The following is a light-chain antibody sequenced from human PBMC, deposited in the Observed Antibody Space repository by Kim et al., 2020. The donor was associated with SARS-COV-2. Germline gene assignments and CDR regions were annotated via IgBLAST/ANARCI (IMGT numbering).Light chain of an antibody. V-gene: IGLV3-1*01. CDR1: KLGDKY. CDR3: QAWDSSTVV. J-gene: IGLJ2*01. CDR2: QDS. Sequence: SYELTQPPSVSVSPGQTASITCSGDKLGDKYACWYQQKPGQSPVLVIYQDSKRPSGIPERFSGSNSGNTATLTISGTQAMDEADYYCQAWDSSTVVLGRG.